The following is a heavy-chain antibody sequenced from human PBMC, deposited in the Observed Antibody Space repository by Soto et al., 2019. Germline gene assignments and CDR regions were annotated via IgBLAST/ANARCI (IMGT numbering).Heavy chain of an antibody. CDR2: INAGNGNT. J-gene: IGHJ6*02. D-gene: IGHD3-10*01. CDR1: GYDFATYA. CDR3: ARDQGWYYYGSGTSGGMDV. V-gene: IGHV1-3*01. Sequence: ASVKVSCKASGYDFATYAIHWVRQAPGQRLEWMGWINAGNGNTKSSQRFQGRVTISRDTSASTVYMELGSLRFEDTAVYYCARDQGWYYYGSGTSGGMDVWGQGTTVTVSS.